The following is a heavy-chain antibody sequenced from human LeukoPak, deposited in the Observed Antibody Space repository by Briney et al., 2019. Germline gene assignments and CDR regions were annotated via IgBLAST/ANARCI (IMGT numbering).Heavy chain of an antibody. D-gene: IGHD6-13*01. CDR3: AKEFTSYTSGWFFQH. V-gene: IGHV3-30*18. CDR2: ISYDGRTT. CDR1: GFTFSNYG. J-gene: IGHJ1*01. Sequence: HAGRSLRLSCAASGFTFSNYGMQWVRQAPGKGLEWLAVISYDGRTTFYADSVKGRFTISRDNSKNTVDLQMSSLRAEDTAVYYCAKEFTSYTSGWFFQHWGQGTLVTVSS.